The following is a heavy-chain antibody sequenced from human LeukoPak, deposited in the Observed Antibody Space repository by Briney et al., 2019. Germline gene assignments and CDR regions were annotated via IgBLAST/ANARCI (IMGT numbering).Heavy chain of an antibody. D-gene: IGHD6-13*01. J-gene: IGHJ4*02. CDR3: ATGGAAAGLYYFDY. Sequence: ASVKVSCKVSGYTLTELSMHWVRQAPGKGLEWMGGFDPEDGETIYAQKFQGRVTMTEDTSTDTAYMELSSLRSEDTAVYYCATGGAAAGLYYFDYWGQGTLVTVSS. CDR1: GYTLTELS. V-gene: IGHV1-24*01. CDR2: FDPEDGET.